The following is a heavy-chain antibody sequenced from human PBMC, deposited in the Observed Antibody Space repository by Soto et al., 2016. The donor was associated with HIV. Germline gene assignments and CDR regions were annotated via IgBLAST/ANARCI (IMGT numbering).Heavy chain of an antibody. CDR1: GFTVSSNY. J-gene: IGHJ4*02. CDR2: IYSGGST. V-gene: IGHV3-66*01. CDR3: ARGPLTYYDSSGYLDY. D-gene: IGHD3-22*01. Sequence: EVQLVESGGGLVQPGGSLRLSCAASGFTVSSNYMSWVRQAPGKGLEWVSVIYSGGSTYYADSVKGRFTISRDNSKNTLYLQMNSLRAEDTAVYYCARGPLTYYDSSGYLDYWGQGTLVTVSS.